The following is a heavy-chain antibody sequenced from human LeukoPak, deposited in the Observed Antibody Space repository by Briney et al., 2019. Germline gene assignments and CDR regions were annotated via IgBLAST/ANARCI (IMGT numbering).Heavy chain of an antibody. CDR2: INPSGGST. CDR1: GYTFTSYY. J-gene: IGHJ5*02. D-gene: IGHD5-18*01. Sequence: GASAKVSCKASGYTFTSYYMHWVRQAPGQGLEWMGIINPSGGSTSYAQKFQGRVTMTRDMSTSTVYMELSSLRSEDTAVYYCARDGYSRGNWFDPWGQGTLVTVSS. CDR3: ARDGYSRGNWFDP. V-gene: IGHV1-46*01.